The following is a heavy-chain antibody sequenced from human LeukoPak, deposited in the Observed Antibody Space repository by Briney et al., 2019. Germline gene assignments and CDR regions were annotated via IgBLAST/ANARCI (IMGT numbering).Heavy chain of an antibody. V-gene: IGHV3-33*01. D-gene: IGHD3-10*01. J-gene: IGHJ4*02. CDR1: GFTFSSYG. CDR2: IWYDGSHK. Sequence: PGRSLRLSCAASGFTFSSYGMHWVRQAPGKXLEWVAVIWYDGSHKYYADSVKGRFTISRDNSKNTLHLQMNSLRAEDTAVYYCARDLLLWFGELSGDSDYWGQGTLVTVSS. CDR3: ARDLLLWFGELSGDSDY.